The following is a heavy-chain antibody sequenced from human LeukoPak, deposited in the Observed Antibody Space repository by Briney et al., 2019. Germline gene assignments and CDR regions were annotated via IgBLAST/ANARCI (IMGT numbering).Heavy chain of an antibody. CDR2: FDPEDGET. J-gene: IGHJ6*02. Sequence: ASVKVSCKVSGYTLTELSMHWVRQAPGKGLEWMRGFDPEDGETIYAQKFQGRVTMTEDTSTDTAYMELSSLRSEDTTVYYCATSIAAAGPNYYYYGMDVWGQGTTVTVSS. CDR3: ATSIAAAGPNYYYYGMDV. V-gene: IGHV1-24*01. CDR1: GYTLTELS. D-gene: IGHD6-13*01.